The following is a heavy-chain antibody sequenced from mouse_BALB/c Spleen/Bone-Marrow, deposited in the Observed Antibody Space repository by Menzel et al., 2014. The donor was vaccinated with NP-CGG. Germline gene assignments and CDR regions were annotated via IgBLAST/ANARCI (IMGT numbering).Heavy chain of an antibody. J-gene: IGHJ2*01. CDR2: ILPESGSS. V-gene: IGHV1-9*01. CDR3: ARTPGVLYYFDY. CDR1: GYTFSSFW. Sequence: QVQLKQSGAELMKPGASMKISCKASGYTFSSFWIDWVEQRPGHGLEWIGEILPESGSSNYNEKFKGKATLTADTSSNTVYMQLSSLTSEDSAVYYCARTPGVLYYFDYWGQGTPLTVSS.